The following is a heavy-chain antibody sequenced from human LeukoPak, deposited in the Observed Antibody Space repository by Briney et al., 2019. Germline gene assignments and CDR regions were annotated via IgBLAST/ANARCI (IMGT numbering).Heavy chain of an antibody. J-gene: IGHJ4*02. Sequence: PSETLSLTCTVSGGSISSSTYYWGWIRQPPGKGLEWIGSIYYSGNTYYNPSLKSRVTISVDTSTNQFSLNLTSVTAADTAVYYCARKYRRWSYYDYWGQGTLVTVSS. CDR2: IYYSGNT. CDR3: ARKYRRWSYYDY. V-gene: IGHV4-39*01. CDR1: GGSISSSTYY. D-gene: IGHD3-10*01.